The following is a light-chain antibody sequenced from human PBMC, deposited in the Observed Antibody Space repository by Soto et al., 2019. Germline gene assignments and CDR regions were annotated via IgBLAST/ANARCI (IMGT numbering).Light chain of an antibody. J-gene: IGLJ2*01. CDR3: SSYTGRSTVV. CDR2: DVS. CDR1: SSDIGDYKY. V-gene: IGLV2-14*01. Sequence: QSALTQPASVSGSPGQSIAFSCTGTSSDIGDYKYVSWYQQHPGKAPKLMIYDVSNRPSGVSNRFSGSMSGNTASLTISGLQPEDEADYYCSSYTGRSTVVFGGGTKLTVL.